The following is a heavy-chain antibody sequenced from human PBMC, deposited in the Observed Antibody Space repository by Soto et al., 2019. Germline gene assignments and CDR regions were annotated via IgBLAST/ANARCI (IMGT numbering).Heavy chain of an antibody. D-gene: IGHD3-22*01. CDR3: AKDIYYYDSSGYSFDY. J-gene: IGHJ4*02. CDR2: ISWNSGSI. CDR1: GFTFDDYA. Sequence: SLRLSCAASGFTFDDYAMHWVRQTPGKGLEWVSGISWNSGSIGYADSVKGRFTISRDNAKNSLYLQMNSLRAEDTALYYCAKDIYYYDSSGYSFDYWGQGTLVTSPQ. V-gene: IGHV3-9*01.